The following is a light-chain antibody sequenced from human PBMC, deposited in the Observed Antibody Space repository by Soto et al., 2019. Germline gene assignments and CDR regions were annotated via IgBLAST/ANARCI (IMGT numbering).Light chain of an antibody. V-gene: IGKV3-20*01. CDR2: DAS. CDR3: HQYGSTPPIT. J-gene: IGKJ5*01. Sequence: VLTQSPGTLSLSPGERATLSCSASQTVTRNFLAWYQQKPGQAPRLLIYDASDRAPGIPDRFSGSGSETNFTLTISRLEPEDFAVYFCHQYGSTPPITFGQGTRLEI. CDR1: QTVTRNF.